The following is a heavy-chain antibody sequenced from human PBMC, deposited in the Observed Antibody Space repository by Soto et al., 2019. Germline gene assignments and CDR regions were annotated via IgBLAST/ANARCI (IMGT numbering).Heavy chain of an antibody. Sequence: SETLSLTCTVSGGSISSGDYYWSWIRQPPGKGLEWIGDINHSGRVNYSPSLKSRVTISLDTSKNQFSLTLSAVTAADTAMYYCSTRAYDTNGYYRFDPWGQGTLVTVSS. CDR2: INHSGRV. V-gene: IGHV4-61*08. CDR3: STRAYDTNGYYRFDP. CDR1: GGSISSGDYY. J-gene: IGHJ5*01. D-gene: IGHD3-22*01.